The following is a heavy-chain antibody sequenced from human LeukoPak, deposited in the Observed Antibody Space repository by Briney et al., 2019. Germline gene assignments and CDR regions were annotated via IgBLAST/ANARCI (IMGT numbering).Heavy chain of an antibody. CDR1: GFTFSSYS. CDR2: ITSSSLYI. D-gene: IGHD6-19*01. J-gene: IGHJ4*02. CDR3: ARGTGGWSDY. Sequence: KAGGSLRLSCAASGFTFSSYSMNWVRQAPGKGLEWVSSITSSSLYIYYADSVKGRFTISRDNAKNSLYLQMISLRAEDTAVYYCARGTGGWSDYWGQGTLVTVSS. V-gene: IGHV3-21*01.